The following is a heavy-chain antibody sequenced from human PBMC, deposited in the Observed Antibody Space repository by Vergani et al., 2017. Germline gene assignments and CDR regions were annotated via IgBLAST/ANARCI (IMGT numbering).Heavy chain of an antibody. V-gene: IGHV3-23*01. J-gene: IGHJ4*02. CDR2: ISGSGGST. Sequence: EVQLLESGGGLVQPGGSLRLSCAASGFTFSSYAMSWVRQAPGKGLEWVSAISGSGGSTYYADSVKGRFTISRDNSKNTLYLQMNSLRAEDTAVYYCAKDLPGLFDYYGSGSYYSAPKTIDYWGQGTLVTVSS. CDR1: GFTFSSYA. D-gene: IGHD3-10*01. CDR3: AKDLPGLFDYYGSGSYYSAPKTIDY.